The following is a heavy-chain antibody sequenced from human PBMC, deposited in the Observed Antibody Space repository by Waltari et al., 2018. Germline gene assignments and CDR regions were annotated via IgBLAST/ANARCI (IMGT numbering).Heavy chain of an antibody. J-gene: IGHJ4*02. CDR3: TRGSADDS. CDR2: IYSGGKR. D-gene: IGHD6-25*01. Sequence: EALLVQSGGGMIQPGGSLRLSCAAYGFNVNGNFMNWVRQASGKGLQWVSTIYSGGKRFYADSVKGRFTLSRDDFTNILYLQMNSLRAEDTATYYCTRGSADDSWGQGTLVTVSS. V-gene: IGHV3-53*01. CDR1: GFNVNGNF.